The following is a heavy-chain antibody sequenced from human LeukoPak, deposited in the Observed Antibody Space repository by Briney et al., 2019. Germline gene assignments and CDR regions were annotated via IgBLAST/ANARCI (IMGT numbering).Heavy chain of an antibody. CDR3: AKDGFWSGYSDYMDV. J-gene: IGHJ6*03. D-gene: IGHD3-3*01. CDR2: ISGSGGST. V-gene: IGHV3-23*01. Sequence: PGGSLRLSCAASGFTFSSYAMSWVRQAPGKGLEWVSAISGSGGSTYYADSVKGRFTISRDNSKNTLYLQMNSLRAEDTAVYYCAKDGFWSGYSDYMDVWGKGTTVTVSS. CDR1: GFTFSSYA.